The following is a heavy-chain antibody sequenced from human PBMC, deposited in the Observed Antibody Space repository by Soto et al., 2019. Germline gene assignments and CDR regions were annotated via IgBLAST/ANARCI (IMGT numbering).Heavy chain of an antibody. V-gene: IGHV2-5*01. CDR1: GFSLKSNGGG. J-gene: IGHJ6*02. CDR3: AHRPNWGMGALGP. Sequence: QITLKESGPTLAKPTQTLTLTCTLSGFSLKSNGGGVGWIRQPPGRALEGLELIYWNDDKRYNSSLQGRLTITMDTSRNHIVLMMTNVDPVDTATYYCAHRPNWGMGALGPWGQGTTVTVSS. D-gene: IGHD3-16*01. CDR2: IYWNDDK.